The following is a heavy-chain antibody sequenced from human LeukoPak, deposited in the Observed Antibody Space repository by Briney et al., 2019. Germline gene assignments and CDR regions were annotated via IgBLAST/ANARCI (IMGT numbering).Heavy chain of an antibody. V-gene: IGHV3-30*18. D-gene: IGHD3-16*01. Sequence: GRSLRLSCAASGFTFSSYGMHWVRQAPGKGLEWVAVISYDGSNKYYADSVKGRFTISRDNSKNMLYLQMNSLRAEDTAVYYCAKDGGLEINLFDYWGQGTLVTVSS. CDR1: GFTFSSYG. CDR2: ISYDGSNK. CDR3: AKDGGLEINLFDY. J-gene: IGHJ4*02.